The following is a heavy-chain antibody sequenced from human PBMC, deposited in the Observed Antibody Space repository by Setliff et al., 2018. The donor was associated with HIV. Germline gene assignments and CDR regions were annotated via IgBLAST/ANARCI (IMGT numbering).Heavy chain of an antibody. V-gene: IGHV3-7*01. CDR1: GFSFNNYW. CDR3: AKAVGGGYAGYFDY. J-gene: IGHJ4*02. Sequence: GGSLRLSCVASGFSFNNYWMNWVRQAPGKGLEWVANIKKDGSNKYYADSVKGRFTISRDNSKNTLHLQMNSLRAEDTAVYYCAKAVGGGYAGYFDYWGQGTLVTVSS. CDR2: IKKDGSNK. D-gene: IGHD5-12*01.